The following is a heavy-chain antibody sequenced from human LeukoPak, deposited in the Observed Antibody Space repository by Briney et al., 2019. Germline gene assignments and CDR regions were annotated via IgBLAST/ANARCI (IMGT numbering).Heavy chain of an antibody. J-gene: IGHJ6*03. CDR1: GGSLSSYY. CDR3: ARRSMTTVSSDYYYYMDV. V-gene: IGHV4-59*08. CDR2: IYYSGST. D-gene: IGHD4-11*01. Sequence: SETLSLTCTVSGGSLSSYYWSWIRQPPGKGLEWIGYIYYSGSTNYNPSLKSRVTISVDTSQYQFSLKLSSVTAADTAVYYCARRSMTTVSSDYYYYMDVWGKGTTVTVSS.